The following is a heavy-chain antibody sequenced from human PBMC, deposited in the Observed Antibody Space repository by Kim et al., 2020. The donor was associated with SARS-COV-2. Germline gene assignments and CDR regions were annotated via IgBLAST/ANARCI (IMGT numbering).Heavy chain of an antibody. D-gene: IGHD5-12*01. Sequence: GGSLRLSCAASGFTFSNYWMHWVRQAPGKVQGWVSRLNKDGSTTNYADSVKGRFTITRDNARNTLYLHMDSLRAEDTALYYCVRDLVGSDDLWGQGTLVTVSS. CDR2: LNKDGSTT. CDR3: VRDLVGSDDL. J-gene: IGHJ5*02. CDR1: GFTFSNYW. V-gene: IGHV3-74*01.